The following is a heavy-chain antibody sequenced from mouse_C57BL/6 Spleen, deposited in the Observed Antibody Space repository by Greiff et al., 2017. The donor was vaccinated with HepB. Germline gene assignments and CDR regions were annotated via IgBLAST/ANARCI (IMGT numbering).Heavy chain of an antibody. CDR1: GYSITSGYG. V-gene: IGHV3-2*02. CDR3: ARTARIKY. D-gene: IGHD1-2*01. CDR2: ISYSGST. Sequence: VQLKESGPGLVKPSQSLSLTCTVTGYSITSGYGWNWIRQSPGNQLEWTGYISYSGSTNYNPSLKRRISITRDTSKNQLFLQLNSVTTEDTATYYCARTARIKYWGQGTALTVSS. J-gene: IGHJ2*01.